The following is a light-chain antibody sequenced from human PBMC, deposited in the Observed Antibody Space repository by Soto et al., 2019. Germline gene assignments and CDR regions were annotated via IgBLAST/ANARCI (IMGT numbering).Light chain of an antibody. Sequence: EIVLTQSPGTLSLSPGEGATLSCRASQSVTGTNLAWYQQRPGQAPRLLIYDAVRRATGIPDRFSGSGSGTDFTLTISRLEPEDFAAYYCQQTYNTPYTFGQGTKLEIK. CDR1: QSVTGTN. J-gene: IGKJ2*01. CDR2: DAV. V-gene: IGKV3-20*01. CDR3: QQTYNTPYT.